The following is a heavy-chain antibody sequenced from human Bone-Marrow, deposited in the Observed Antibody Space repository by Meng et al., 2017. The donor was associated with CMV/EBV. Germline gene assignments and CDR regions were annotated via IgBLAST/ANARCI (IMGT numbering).Heavy chain of an antibody. Sequence: GESLKISCAASGFTFSSYAMHWVRQAPGKGLEWVAVISYDGSNKYYADSVKGRFTISRDNSKNTLYLQMNSLRAEDTAVYYCARGVAGSGYYDYWGQRTLTTSSS. CDR2: ISYDGSNK. J-gene: IGHJ4*02. V-gene: IGHV3-30*14. D-gene: IGHD3-22*01. CDR3: ARGVAGSGYYDY. CDR1: GFTFSSYA.